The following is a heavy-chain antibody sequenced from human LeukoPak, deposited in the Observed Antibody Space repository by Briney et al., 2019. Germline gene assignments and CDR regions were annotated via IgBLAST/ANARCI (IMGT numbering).Heavy chain of an antibody. J-gene: IGHJ4*02. CDR1: GGSLTGYY. D-gene: IGHD3-10*01. Sequence: PSETLSLTCAVYGGSLTGYYWSWIRQPPGKGLEWIGEINHSGSANYNPSLKSRVTISVDTSMNQFSLKLSSVTAADTAVYYCAKDRGGSGGYLYFFDYWGQGTLVAVSS. CDR2: INHSGSA. V-gene: IGHV4-34*01. CDR3: AKDRGGSGGYLYFFDY.